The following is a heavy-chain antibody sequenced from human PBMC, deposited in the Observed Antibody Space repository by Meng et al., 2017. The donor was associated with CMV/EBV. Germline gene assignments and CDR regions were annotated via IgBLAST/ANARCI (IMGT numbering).Heavy chain of an antibody. J-gene: IGHJ4*02. V-gene: IGHV1-18*01. CDR1: GYTFTSYG. CDR3: ARVAYSSSWYHAFDY. CDR2: ISAYNGNT. Sequence: SGYTFTSYGSSWVRPAPGQGLEWMGWISAYNGNTNNAQKLQGRVTMTTDTSTSTAYMELRSLRSDDTAVYYCARVAYSSSWYHAFDYWGQGTLVTVSS. D-gene: IGHD6-13*01.